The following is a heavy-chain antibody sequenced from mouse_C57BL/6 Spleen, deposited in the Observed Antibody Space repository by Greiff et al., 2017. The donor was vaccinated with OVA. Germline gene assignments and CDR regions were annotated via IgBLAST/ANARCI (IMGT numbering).Heavy chain of an antibody. CDR1: GYPFTDYY. J-gene: IGHJ1*03. V-gene: IGHV1-75*01. CDR3: ARGNNYGSSWTYWYFDV. D-gene: IGHD1-1*01. Sequence: VQLQQSGPELVKPGASVKISCKASGYPFTDYYINWVKQRPGQGLEWIGWIFPGSGSTYYNEKFKGKATLTVDKSASTAYMLLSSLTTEYSAGYFCARGNNYGSSWTYWYFDVWGTGTTVTVSS. CDR2: IFPGSGST.